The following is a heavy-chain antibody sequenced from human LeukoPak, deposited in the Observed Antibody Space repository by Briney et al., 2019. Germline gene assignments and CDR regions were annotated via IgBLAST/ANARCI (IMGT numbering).Heavy chain of an antibody. CDR1: GFTFSSYA. CDR3: AKMVGFFNYFDC. CDR2: ISGSGGST. D-gene: IGHD3-10*01. V-gene: IGHV3-23*01. J-gene: IGHJ4*02. Sequence: PGGSLRLSCATSGFTFSSYAMSWVRQAPGKGLEWVSAISGSGGSTYYADSVKGRFTISRDNSKNTLYLQMNSLRAEDTAVYYCAKMVGFFNYFDCWGQGTLVTVSS.